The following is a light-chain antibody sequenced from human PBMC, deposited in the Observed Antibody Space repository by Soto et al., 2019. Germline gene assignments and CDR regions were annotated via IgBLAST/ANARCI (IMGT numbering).Light chain of an antibody. CDR3: QQYNRYSRT. CDR1: QGISSY. Sequence: IHMTQSPSSLSASVLDRVAITCRASQGISSYLAWYQQKPGKAPKLLVYDASSLHSGVPSRFTGSGFGTEFTLTISSLQPEDFATYYCQQYNRYSRTFGQGTKVDI. J-gene: IGKJ1*01. V-gene: IGKV1-16*01. CDR2: DAS.